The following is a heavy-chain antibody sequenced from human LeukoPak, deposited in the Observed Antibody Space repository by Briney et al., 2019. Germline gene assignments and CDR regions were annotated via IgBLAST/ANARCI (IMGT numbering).Heavy chain of an antibody. V-gene: IGHV3-48*03. D-gene: IGHD6-6*01. CDR1: GFTFSSYE. J-gene: IGHJ6*03. Sequence: GGSLRLSCAASGFTFSSYEMNWVRQAPGKGLEWVSYISSDGYTMYYADSVKGRFTISRDNAKNSLYLQMNSLRAEDTAVYYCARMKIAARPNYYMDVWGKGTTVTVSS. CDR2: ISSDGYTM. CDR3: ARMKIAARPNYYMDV.